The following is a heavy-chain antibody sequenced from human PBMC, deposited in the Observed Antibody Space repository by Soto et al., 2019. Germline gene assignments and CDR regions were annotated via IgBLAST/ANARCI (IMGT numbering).Heavy chain of an antibody. J-gene: IGHJ4*02. Sequence: QVQLVQSGAEVKKPGSSVKVSCKASGGTFSSYTISWVRQAPGQGLEWMGRIIPILGIANHAQKFQGRVTITADKSTRTAYMELSSLRSEDTAVYYCARGFSGYYGSVDYWGQGTLVTVSS. D-gene: IGHD3-10*01. CDR2: IIPILGIA. CDR1: GGTFSSYT. CDR3: ARGFSGYYGSVDY. V-gene: IGHV1-69*02.